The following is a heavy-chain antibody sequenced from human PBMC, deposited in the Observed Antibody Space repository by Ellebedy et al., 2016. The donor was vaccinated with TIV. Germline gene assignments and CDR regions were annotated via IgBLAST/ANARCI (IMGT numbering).Heavy chain of an antibody. D-gene: IGHD3-10*01. CDR1: GGSISSYY. J-gene: IGHJ6*03. Sequence: GSLRLXCTVSGGSISSYYWSWIRQPPGKGLEWIGYIYYSGSTKYNPSLKSRVTISVHTSKTHFSLKLSSVTAADTAVYYCARVRTPIYYGSGRFNHFDHFMDIWGAGTTVTVSS. CDR2: IYYSGST. V-gene: IGHV4-59*13. CDR3: ARVRTPIYYGSGRFNHFDHFMDI.